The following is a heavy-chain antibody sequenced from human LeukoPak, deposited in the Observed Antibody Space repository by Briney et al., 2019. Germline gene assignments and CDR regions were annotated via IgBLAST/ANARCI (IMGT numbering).Heavy chain of an antibody. CDR1: GDIFNIYA. D-gene: IGHD2-15*01. J-gene: IGHJ6*03. Sequence: SVKVFCKVSGDIFNIYAISWVRQARGQGLEWMGGIIPIFGTANYAQKFPGRVTITTDESTSTAYMELSSLRSEDTAVYYCARVALLGVVVVAASSPSNYYMDVWGKGTTVTVS. V-gene: IGHV1-69*05. CDR3: ARVALLGVVVVAASSPSNYYMDV. CDR2: IIPIFGTA.